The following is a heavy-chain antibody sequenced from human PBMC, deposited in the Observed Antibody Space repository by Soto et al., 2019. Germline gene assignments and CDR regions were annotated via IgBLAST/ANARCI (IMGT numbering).Heavy chain of an antibody. CDR1: GGSISSYY. Sequence: PSETLSLTCTVSGGSISSYYWSWIRQPPGKGLEWIGYIYYSGSTNYNPSLKSRVTISVDTSKNQFSLKLSSVTAADTAVYYCAASGENDAFDIWGQGTMVTVSS. V-gene: IGHV4-59*08. J-gene: IGHJ3*02. CDR3: AASGENDAFDI. CDR2: IYYSGST.